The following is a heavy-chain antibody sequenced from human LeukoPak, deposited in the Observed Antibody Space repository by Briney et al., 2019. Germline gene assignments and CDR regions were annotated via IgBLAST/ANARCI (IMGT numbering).Heavy chain of an antibody. J-gene: IGHJ4*02. CDR3: ARGSEIRGVYDY. CDR1: GFIFRNYW. CDR2: IRPDGNKM. Sequence: GGSLRLSCAASGFIFRNYWMKWVRQAPGKGLEWVANIRPDGNKMYYVESVKGRFAISRDNAKNSLHLQMNGLRPEDTAVYYCARGSEIRGVYDYWGQGTLVTVSS. V-gene: IGHV3-7*03. D-gene: IGHD3-10*01.